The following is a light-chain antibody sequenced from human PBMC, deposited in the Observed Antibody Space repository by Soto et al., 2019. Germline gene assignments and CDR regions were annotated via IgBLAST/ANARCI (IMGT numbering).Light chain of an antibody. Sequence: QSVLTQPASVSGSPGQSITISCTGTSSDIGAYNFVSWYQQHPGKAPKLMLYDVNIRPSGVSNRFSGSKSGNTASLTISGLQAEEEADYYCTSWPTSTTMIFGGGTKLTVL. CDR2: DVN. CDR1: SSDIGAYNF. V-gene: IGLV2-14*03. J-gene: IGLJ2*01. CDR3: TSWPTSTTMI.